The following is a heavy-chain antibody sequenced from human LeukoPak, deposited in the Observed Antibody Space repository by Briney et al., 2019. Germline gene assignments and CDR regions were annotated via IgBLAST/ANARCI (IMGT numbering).Heavy chain of an antibody. J-gene: IGHJ4*02. CDR3: ARELWGNLDY. Sequence: GESLKISCQGSGYSFTTYLIAWVRQMPGKGLEWMGIIYPGDSGARYSPSFQGQVTVSVDRSINTAYLQWSSLKASDTAMYYCARELWGNLDYWGQGTPVTVSS. CDR2: IYPGDSGA. CDR1: GYSFTTYL. D-gene: IGHD2-21*01. V-gene: IGHV5-51*01.